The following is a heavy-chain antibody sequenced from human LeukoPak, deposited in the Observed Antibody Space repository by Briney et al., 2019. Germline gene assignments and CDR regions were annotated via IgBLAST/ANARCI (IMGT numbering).Heavy chain of an antibody. D-gene: IGHD1-26*01. CDR2: IYSGGST. CDR3: ARVTSKWELFDY. J-gene: IGHJ4*02. Sequence: GGSLRLSCAASGFTVSSNYMSWVRQAPGKGLEWVSVIYSGGSTYYADSVKGRFTISRDNSKNTLYLQMNSLRAEDTAVYYCARVTSKWELFDYWGQGTLVTVSS. CDR1: GFTVSSNY. V-gene: IGHV3-66*01.